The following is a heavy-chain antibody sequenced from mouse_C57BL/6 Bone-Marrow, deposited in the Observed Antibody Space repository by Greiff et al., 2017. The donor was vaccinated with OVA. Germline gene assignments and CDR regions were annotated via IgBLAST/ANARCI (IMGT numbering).Heavy chain of an antibody. V-gene: IGHV10-1*01. CDR3: VRPIYYGYDDWYFDV. Sequence: EVQVVESGGGLVQPKGSLKLSCAASGFSFNTYAMNWVRQAPGKGLEWVARIRSKSNNYATYYADSVKDRFTISRVDSESMLYLQMNNLKTEDTAMYYCVRPIYYGYDDWYFDVWGTGTTVTVSS. CDR1: GFSFNTYA. D-gene: IGHD2-2*01. J-gene: IGHJ1*03. CDR2: IRSKSNNYAT.